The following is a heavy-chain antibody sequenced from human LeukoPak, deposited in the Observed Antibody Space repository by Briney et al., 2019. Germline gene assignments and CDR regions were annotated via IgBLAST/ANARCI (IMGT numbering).Heavy chain of an antibody. CDR3: ARDDPTFDSSGYAGDDAFDI. J-gene: IGHJ3*02. CDR1: GGSISDYY. V-gene: IGHV4-59*01. D-gene: IGHD3-22*01. Sequence: SETLSLTCAVSGGSISDYYWSWIRQPPGKGLEWIGYIYYSGSTNYNPSLRSRVAISLDTSKNQLSLKLRSVIAADTAVYYCARDDPTFDSSGYAGDDAFDIWGQGTMVIVSS. CDR2: IYYSGST.